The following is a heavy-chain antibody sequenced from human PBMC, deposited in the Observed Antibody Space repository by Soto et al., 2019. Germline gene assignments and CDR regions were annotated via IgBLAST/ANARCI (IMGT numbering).Heavy chain of an antibody. V-gene: IGHV4-59*01. CDR3: ARAEAKIVATIYFDY. J-gene: IGHJ4*02. CDR2: IYYSGST. Sequence: SETLSLTCTVSGVSISSYYWSWIRQPPGKGLEWIGYIYYSGSTNYNPSLKSRVTISVDTSKNQFSLKLSSVTAADTAVYYCARAEAKIVATIYFDYWGKGTLVTVSS. D-gene: IGHD5-12*01. CDR1: GVSISSYY.